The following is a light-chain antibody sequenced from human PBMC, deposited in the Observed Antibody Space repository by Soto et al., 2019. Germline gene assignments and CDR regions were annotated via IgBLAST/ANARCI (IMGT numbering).Light chain of an antibody. CDR2: GAS. J-gene: IGKJ1*01. CDR3: QQYGSSGRT. CDR1: QSISDT. V-gene: IGKV3-20*01. Sequence: EIVLTQSPGTLSLSPGETATLSCRASQSISDTLAWYQQKPGQAPRLLIHGASSRATGIPDRFSGSGSGTDFTLTISRLEPEDFAVYYCQQYGSSGRTFGQGTKVDI.